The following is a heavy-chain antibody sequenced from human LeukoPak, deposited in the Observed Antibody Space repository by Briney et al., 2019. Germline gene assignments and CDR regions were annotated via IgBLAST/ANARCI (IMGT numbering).Heavy chain of an antibody. D-gene: IGHD3-22*01. V-gene: IGHV3-21*01. Sequence: GGSLRLSCAASGFTFSSYGMSWVRQAPGKGLEWVSSISSSSSYIYYADSVKGRFTISRDNAKNSLYLQMNSLRAEDTAVYYCARARGNYYDSSGYEDYWGQGTLVTVSS. CDR1: GFTFSSYG. CDR2: ISSSSSYI. CDR3: ARARGNYYDSSGYEDY. J-gene: IGHJ4*02.